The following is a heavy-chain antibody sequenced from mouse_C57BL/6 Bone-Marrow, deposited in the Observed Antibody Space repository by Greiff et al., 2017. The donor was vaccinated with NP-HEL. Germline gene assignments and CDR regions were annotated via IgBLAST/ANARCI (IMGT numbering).Heavy chain of an antibody. CDR1: GFTFTDYY. Sequence: EVMLVESGGGLVQPGGSLSLSCAASGFTFTDYYMSWVRQPPGKALEWLGFIRNKANGYTTEYSASVKGRFTISRDNSQSILYLQMNAVEAADSAAYYCARWDYGYFDYWGKGTTLTVSS. V-gene: IGHV7-3*01. J-gene: IGHJ2*01. CDR2: IRNKANGYTT. CDR3: ARWDYGYFDY. D-gene: IGHD1-1*01.